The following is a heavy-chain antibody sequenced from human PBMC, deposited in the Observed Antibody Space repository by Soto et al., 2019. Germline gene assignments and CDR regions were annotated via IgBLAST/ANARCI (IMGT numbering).Heavy chain of an antibody. D-gene: IGHD3-10*01. CDR1: GGSISSSSYY. Sequence: SETLSLTCTVSGGSISSSSYYWSWIRQPPGKCLEWIGYIYYSGSTNYNPSLKSRVTISVDTSKNQFSLKLSSVTAADTAVYYCARDVGSGSGGDYWGQGTLVTVSS. J-gene: IGHJ4*02. V-gene: IGHV4-61*01. CDR2: IYYSGST. CDR3: ARDVGSGSGGDY.